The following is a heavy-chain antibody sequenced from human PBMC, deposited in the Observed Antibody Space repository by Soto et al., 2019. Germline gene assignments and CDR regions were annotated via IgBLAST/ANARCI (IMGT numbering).Heavy chain of an antibody. CDR1: GYSFTSYW. Sequence: PGESLKISCKGSGYSFTSYWIGWVRQMPGKGLEWMGIIYPGDSDTRYSPSFQGQVTISADKSISTAYLQWSSLKASDTAMYYCARSTIFGVVGNWFDPWGQGTRVTVSS. CDR3: ARSTIFGVVGNWFDP. V-gene: IGHV5-51*01. D-gene: IGHD3-3*01. CDR2: IYPGDSDT. J-gene: IGHJ5*02.